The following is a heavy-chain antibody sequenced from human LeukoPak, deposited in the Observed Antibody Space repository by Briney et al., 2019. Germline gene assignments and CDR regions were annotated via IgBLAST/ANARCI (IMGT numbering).Heavy chain of an antibody. D-gene: IGHD2-15*01. J-gene: IGHJ4*02. CDR3: AKDYCSGGACYFFDH. CDR1: GFTFSSYE. CDR2: VSSGGGST. Sequence: PGGSLRLSCAASGFTFSSYEMNWVRQAPGKGLEWVSTVSSGGGSTYYADSVKGRFTISRDDSKNTLYLQLNSLRAEDTAAYYCAKDYCSGGACYFFDHWGQGTLVTVSS. V-gene: IGHV3-23*01.